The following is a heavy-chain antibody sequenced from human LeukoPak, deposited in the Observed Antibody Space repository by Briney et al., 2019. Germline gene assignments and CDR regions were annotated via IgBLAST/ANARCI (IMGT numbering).Heavy chain of an antibody. CDR1: GFTFSNYG. Sequence: GGSLRLSCAASGFTFSNYGIHWVRQAPGKGLEWVAFIRYDGTNKYYADSVKGRFTISRDNSKNTLYLQMNSLRAEDTAVYYCAKDPRDHSYGWNWRYFDYWGQGTLVTVSS. V-gene: IGHV3-30*02. CDR3: AKDPRDHSYGWNWRYFDY. J-gene: IGHJ4*02. D-gene: IGHD5-18*01. CDR2: IRYDGTNK.